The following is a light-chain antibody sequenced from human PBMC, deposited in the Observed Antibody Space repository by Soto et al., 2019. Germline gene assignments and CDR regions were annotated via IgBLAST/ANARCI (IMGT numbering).Light chain of an antibody. J-gene: IGKJ2*01. CDR3: QQRNNWPRT. CDR2: GAS. CDR1: QSVSSY. Sequence: EIVLTQSPATLSLSPGERATLSCRASQSVSSYLAWYQQKPGQAPRLLIYGASNRAAGIPARFSGSGSGTDFTLTISSLEPEDVVVYYCQQRNNWPRTFGQGTKLEIK. V-gene: IGKV3-11*01.